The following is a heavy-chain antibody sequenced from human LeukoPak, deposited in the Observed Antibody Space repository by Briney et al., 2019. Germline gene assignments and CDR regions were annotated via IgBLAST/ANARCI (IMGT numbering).Heavy chain of an antibody. CDR1: GYTFTNYS. Sequence: ASVKLSCAASGYTFTNYSISWVRQAPAQGLEWMGWISAYNGNTKYAQKVQGRVTMTTDTSTNTAYMELRSLRSDDTAVYYCAREGSLAARYYYYYYMDVWGKGTTVTVSS. D-gene: IGHD6-6*01. CDR3: AREGSLAARYYYYYYMDV. J-gene: IGHJ6*03. CDR2: ISAYNGNT. V-gene: IGHV1-18*01.